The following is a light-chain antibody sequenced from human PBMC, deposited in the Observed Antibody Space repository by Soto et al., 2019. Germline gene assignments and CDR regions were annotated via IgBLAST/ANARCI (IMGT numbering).Light chain of an antibody. CDR2: AAS. Sequence: DIQMPQSPSTLSASVGDRVTITCRASQSISSYLHWYQQKPGKAPKLLIYAASSLQSGVPSRFSGSGSGTDFTLTISSLQPEDFATYYCQQSYNTPWTFGQGTKVDIK. CDR3: QQSYNTPWT. J-gene: IGKJ1*01. V-gene: IGKV1-39*01. CDR1: QSISSY.